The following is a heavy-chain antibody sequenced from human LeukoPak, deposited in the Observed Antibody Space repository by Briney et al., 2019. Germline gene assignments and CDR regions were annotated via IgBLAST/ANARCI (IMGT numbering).Heavy chain of an antibody. J-gene: IGHJ4*02. Sequence: GGSLRLSCAASGFTFSSYAMSWVRQAPGKGLEWASAISGSGGSTYYADSVKGRFTISRDNSKNTLYLQMNSLRAEDTAVYYCAKGGSGITMIVGVITGGAYFDYWGQGTLVTVSS. CDR1: GFTFSSYA. CDR3: AKGGSGITMIVGVITGGAYFDY. D-gene: IGHD3-22*01. V-gene: IGHV3-23*01. CDR2: ISGSGGST.